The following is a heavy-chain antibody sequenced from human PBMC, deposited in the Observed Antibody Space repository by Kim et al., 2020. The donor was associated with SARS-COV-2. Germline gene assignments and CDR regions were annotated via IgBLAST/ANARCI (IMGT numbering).Heavy chain of an antibody. CDR1: GFTFSSYG. V-gene: IGHV3-30*18. CDR2: ISYDGSNK. CDR3: AKEYRIQLWLLYYGMDV. J-gene: IGHJ6*02. D-gene: IGHD5-18*01. Sequence: GGFLRLSCAASGFTFSSYGMHWVRQAPGKGLEWVAVISYDGSNKYYADSVKGRFTIARDNSKNTLYLQMNSLRAEDTAVYYCAKEYRIQLWLLYYGMDVWGQGTTVTVAS.